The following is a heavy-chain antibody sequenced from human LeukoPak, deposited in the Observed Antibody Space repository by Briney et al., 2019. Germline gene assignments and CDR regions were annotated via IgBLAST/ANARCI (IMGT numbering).Heavy chain of an antibody. Sequence: PGGSLRLSCAASGFIFSTYGMHWVRQAPGKGLEWVAVISVRGGSTFYADSVKGRFTISRDNSKKTRCLQLDSLRVEDTVIYYCAKDSKQLGVRGGWLDPWGQGTLVTVSS. V-gene: IGHV3-23*01. J-gene: IGHJ5*02. CDR1: GFIFSTYG. CDR2: ISVRGGST. CDR3: AKDSKQLGVRGGWLDP. D-gene: IGHD3-10*01.